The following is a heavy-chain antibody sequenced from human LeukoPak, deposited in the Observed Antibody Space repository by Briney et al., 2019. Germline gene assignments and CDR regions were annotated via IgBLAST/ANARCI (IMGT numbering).Heavy chain of an antibody. Sequence: ASVKVSCKASGYTFTSYDINWVRQATGQGLEWMGWMNPNSGNTGYAQKFQGRVTMTRNTSISTAYMELSSLRSEDTAAYYCARRTRYSSGWYVGYWGQGTLVTVSS. CDR3: ARRTRYSSGWYVGY. D-gene: IGHD6-19*01. CDR1: GYTFTSYD. CDR2: MNPNSGNT. J-gene: IGHJ4*02. V-gene: IGHV1-8*01.